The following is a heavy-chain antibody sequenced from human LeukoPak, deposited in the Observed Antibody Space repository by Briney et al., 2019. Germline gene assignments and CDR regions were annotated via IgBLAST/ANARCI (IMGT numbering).Heavy chain of an antibody. V-gene: IGHV3-20*04. D-gene: IGHD3-10*02. CDR3: AELGITMIGGV. CDR1: GFTVSSNF. Sequence: TGGSLRPACAASGFTVSSNFISWVRQAPGNGPAWVSGINWNGGSTGYADSVKGRFTISRDNAKNSLYLQMNSLRAEDTAVYYCAELGITMIGGVWGKGTTVTISS. CDR2: INWNGGST. J-gene: IGHJ6*04.